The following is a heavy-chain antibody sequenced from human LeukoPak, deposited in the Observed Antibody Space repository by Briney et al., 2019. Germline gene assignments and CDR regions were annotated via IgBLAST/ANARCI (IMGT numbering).Heavy chain of an antibody. CDR2: IYYIGST. V-gene: IGHV4-59*01. Sequence: SETLSLTCSVSGGSISSYYWSWIRQPPGKGLECIGYIYYIGSTNYNPSLKSRVTISVDTSKNQFSLKLSSLTAADTAVYYCARLLRGGNYYGMDVWGQGTTVTVSS. J-gene: IGHJ6*02. CDR3: ARLLRGGNYYGMDV. D-gene: IGHD2-15*01. CDR1: GGSISSYY.